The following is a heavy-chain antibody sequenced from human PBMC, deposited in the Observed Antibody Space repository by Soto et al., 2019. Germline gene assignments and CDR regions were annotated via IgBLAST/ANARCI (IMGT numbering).Heavy chain of an antibody. J-gene: IGHJ4*02. CDR3: ARVLAPFLEWFYFDY. Sequence: GASVKVSCKASGGTFSSYAISWVRQAPGQGLEWMGGIIPIFGTANYAQKFQGRVTITADESTSTAYMELSSLRSEDTAVFYCARVLAPFLEWFYFDYWGQGTLVTVSS. CDR1: GGTFSSYA. V-gene: IGHV1-69*13. D-gene: IGHD3-3*02. CDR2: IIPIFGTA.